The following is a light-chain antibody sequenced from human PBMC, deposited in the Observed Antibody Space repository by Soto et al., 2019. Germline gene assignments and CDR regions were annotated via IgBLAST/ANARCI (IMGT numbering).Light chain of an antibody. Sequence: EIVLTQSPGTLSLSPGERATLSCRATQSVSSNLLAWYQQKPGQAPRLLIYAASSRATGIPDRFSGGGSGTDFTLTISRLEAEDFAVYYCQQFSSYPLTFGGGTKVDIK. CDR1: QSVSSNL. CDR2: AAS. J-gene: IGKJ4*01. CDR3: QQFSSYPLT. V-gene: IGKV3-20*01.